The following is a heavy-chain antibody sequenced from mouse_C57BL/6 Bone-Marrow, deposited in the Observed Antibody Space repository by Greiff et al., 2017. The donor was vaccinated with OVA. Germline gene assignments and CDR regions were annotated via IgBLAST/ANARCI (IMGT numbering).Heavy chain of an antibody. CDR1: GYTFTSYW. V-gene: IGHV1-64*01. J-gene: IGHJ4*01. D-gene: IGHD2-3*01. CDR3: ARAGYDGYYYAMDY. Sequence: QVQLQQPGAELVKPGASVKLSCKASGYTFTSYWMHWVKQRPGQGLEWIGMIHPNSGSTNYNEKFKSKATLTVDKSSSTAYMQLSSLTSEDSAVYYGARAGYDGYYYAMDYWGQGTSVTVSS. CDR2: IHPNSGST.